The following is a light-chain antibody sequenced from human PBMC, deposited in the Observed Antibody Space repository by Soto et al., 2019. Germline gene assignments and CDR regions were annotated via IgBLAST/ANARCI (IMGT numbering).Light chain of an antibody. V-gene: IGLV2-14*01. J-gene: IGLJ2*01. Sequence: QSALTQPASVSGSPGQSITISCTGTSSDIGGYNYVSWYQQHPGRAPKLIIYEVTNRPSGVSTRFSGSKSGNTASLTISGLQSEDEADYYCSSYTSGSTQVVFGGGTKLTVL. CDR2: EVT. CDR1: SSDIGGYNY. CDR3: SSYTSGSTQVV.